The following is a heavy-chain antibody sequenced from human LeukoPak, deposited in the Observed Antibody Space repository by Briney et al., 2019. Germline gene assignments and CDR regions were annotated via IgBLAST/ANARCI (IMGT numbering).Heavy chain of an antibody. CDR2: TYYRSKWYN. D-gene: IGHD2-15*01. V-gene: IGHV6-1*01. CDR3: VRDLPGGGRMFHY. Sequence: SQTLSLTCVISGDSVSSNSAAWNWIRQSPSRGLQWLGRTYYRSKWYNDYAVSVRSRITINPDTSKNQFSLQLNSVTPEDTAVYFCVRDLPGGGRMFHYWGQGILITVSS. CDR1: GDSVSSNSAA. J-gene: IGHJ4*02.